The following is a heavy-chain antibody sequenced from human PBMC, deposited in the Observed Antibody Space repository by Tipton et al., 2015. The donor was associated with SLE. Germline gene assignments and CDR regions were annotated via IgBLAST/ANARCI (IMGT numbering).Heavy chain of an antibody. CDR2: RYYSGST. Sequence: TLSLTCAVYGGSFSDYYWGWIRQPPGKGLEWIGSRYYSGSTDYNPSLKSRATISEDTPKNQFSLRLSSVTAADTAVYYCARYAYESKGNHYFDYCGMDVWGEGATVTVSS. D-gene: IGHD3-22*01. J-gene: IGHJ6*04. V-gene: IGHV4-34*01. CDR3: ARYAYESKGNHYFDYCGMDV. CDR1: GGSFSDYY.